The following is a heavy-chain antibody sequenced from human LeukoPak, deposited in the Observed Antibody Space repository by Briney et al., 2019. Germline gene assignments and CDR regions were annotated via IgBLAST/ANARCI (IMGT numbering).Heavy chain of an antibody. CDR1: GFTFSDYY. CDR3: AGERRFYDSSGYNY. J-gene: IGHJ4*02. CDR2: IKQDGSEK. Sequence: GGSLRLSCAASGFTFSDYYMSWIRQAPGKGLEWVANIKQDGSEKYYVDSVKGRFTISRDNAKNSLYLQMNSLRAEDTAVYYCAGERRFYDSSGYNYWGQGTLVTVSS. V-gene: IGHV3-7*01. D-gene: IGHD3-22*01.